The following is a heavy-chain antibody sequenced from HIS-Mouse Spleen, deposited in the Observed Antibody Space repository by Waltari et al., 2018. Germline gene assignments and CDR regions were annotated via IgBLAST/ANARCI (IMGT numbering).Heavy chain of an antibody. CDR1: GGSVSGYY. Sequence: QVQLQQWGAGLLKPSETLSLTCAVYGGSVSGYYWSWIRQPPGKGLEWIGEINHSGSTNYNPSLKSRVTISVDTSKNQFSLKLSSVTAADTAVYYCARGSGSYYAFDIWGQGTMVTVSS. V-gene: IGHV4-34*01. J-gene: IGHJ3*02. CDR3: ARGSGSYYAFDI. CDR2: INHSGST. D-gene: IGHD1-26*01.